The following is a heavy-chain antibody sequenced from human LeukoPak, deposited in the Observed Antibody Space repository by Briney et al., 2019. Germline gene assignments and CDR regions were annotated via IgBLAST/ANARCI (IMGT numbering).Heavy chain of an antibody. V-gene: IGHV3-74*01. D-gene: IGHD4-23*01. CDR1: GFTFSSYW. Sequence: PGGSLRLSCAASGFTFSSYWMHWVRQAPGKGLVWASRINSDGSSTSYADSVKGRFTISRDNSKNTLYLQMNSLRAEDTAVYYCARLATTVVKGYYYYYMDVWGKGTTVTVSS. J-gene: IGHJ6*03. CDR2: INSDGSST. CDR3: ARLATTVVKGYYYYYMDV.